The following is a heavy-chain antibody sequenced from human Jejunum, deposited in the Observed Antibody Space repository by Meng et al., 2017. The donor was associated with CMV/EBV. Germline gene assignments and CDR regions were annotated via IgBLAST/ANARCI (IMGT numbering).Heavy chain of an antibody. D-gene: IGHD2-21*01. CDR2: ISYDGNNK. CDR3: VRGDFPRAGAFLIDY. V-gene: IGHV3-30-3*01. Sequence: VQWGESWGRVVQPGRSLRLSCASFGFSFNSYDMHWVRQAPGKGLEWVTFISYDGNNKYYADSVKGRFSISRDNSKHTLSLQMNSLSPEDTAVYYCVRGDFPRAGAFLIDYWGQGILVTVSS. J-gene: IGHJ4*02. CDR1: GFSFNSYD.